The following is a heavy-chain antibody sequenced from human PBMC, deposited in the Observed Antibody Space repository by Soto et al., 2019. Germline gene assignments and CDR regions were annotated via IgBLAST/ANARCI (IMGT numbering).Heavy chain of an antibody. D-gene: IGHD3-16*01. CDR3: ARHGDYVFDY. CDR2: IKTDGSSI. CDR1: GFIFSDCW. Sequence: EVQLVESGGDLVQPGGSLRLSCAASGFIFSDCWLGWVRQAPGKGLEWVANIKTDGSSIYYVGSVRGRFTISRDNAKNLLRLQMNSLRAEDTAVYYCARHGDYVFDYWGQGTLVTVSS. J-gene: IGHJ4*02. V-gene: IGHV3-7*02.